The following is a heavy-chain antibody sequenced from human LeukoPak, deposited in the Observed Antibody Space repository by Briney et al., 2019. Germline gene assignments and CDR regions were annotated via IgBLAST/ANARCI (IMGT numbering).Heavy chain of an antibody. CDR2: ISGGGGST. V-gene: IGHV3-23*01. D-gene: IGHD6-19*01. J-gene: IGHJ4*02. CDR1: GFIFSTYA. CDR3: AKLGSGWRYFDY. Sequence: GGSLRLSCAASGFIFSTYAMSWVRQAPGKGLEWVSHISGGGGSTYYADSVKGRFTISRDNSKSTLYLQMNSLRAEDTAVYYCAKLGSGWRYFDYWGQGTLVTVSS.